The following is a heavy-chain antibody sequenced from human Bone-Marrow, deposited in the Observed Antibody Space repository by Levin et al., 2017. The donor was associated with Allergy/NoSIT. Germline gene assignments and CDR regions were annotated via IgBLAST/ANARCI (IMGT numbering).Heavy chain of an antibody. CDR2: IYDSGRT. J-gene: IGHJ5*02. CDR3: ARHDRWGDIEPLFDP. V-gene: IGHV4-39*01. D-gene: IGHD3-10*01. Sequence: SQTLSLPCRVSGGSIPSSSHYWGWIRQPPGGGLEWIGSIYDSGRTYYNPSLRSRVTISVDTSKNPFSLKLTSVTAADTAVSYCARHDRWGDIEPLFDPWGQGTLVTVSS. CDR1: GGSIPSSSHY.